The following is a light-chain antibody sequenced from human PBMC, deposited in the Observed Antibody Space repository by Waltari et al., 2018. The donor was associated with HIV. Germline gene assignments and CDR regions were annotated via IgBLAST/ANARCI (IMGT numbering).Light chain of an antibody. CDR1: SSAVGWYRL. V-gene: IGLV2-23*02. J-gene: IGLJ3*02. CDR3: CSYAGSSTWV. Sequence: SALTQPASVSASPGQSVTISCAGTSSAVGWYRLVSWYQQHPDKAPKLIIYEVTKRPSGISNRFSGSKSGNTASLTISGLQAEDEADYYCCSYAGSSTWVFGGGTKLTVL. CDR2: EVT.